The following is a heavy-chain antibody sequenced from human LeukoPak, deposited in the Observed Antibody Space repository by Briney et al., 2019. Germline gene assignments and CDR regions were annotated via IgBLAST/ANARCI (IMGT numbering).Heavy chain of an antibody. Sequence: ASVKVSCKASGYTFTNYGITWVRQAPGQGLEWMGWISGYNGNTNCAQKFQARVTMTTDTSTSTAYMELRSLRSDDTAVYYCARAYHSDRQAYSSGWYLDYWGQGTLVTVSS. D-gene: IGHD6-19*01. CDR2: ISGYNGNT. CDR3: ARAYHSDRQAYSSGWYLDY. J-gene: IGHJ4*02. CDR1: GYTFTNYG. V-gene: IGHV1-18*01.